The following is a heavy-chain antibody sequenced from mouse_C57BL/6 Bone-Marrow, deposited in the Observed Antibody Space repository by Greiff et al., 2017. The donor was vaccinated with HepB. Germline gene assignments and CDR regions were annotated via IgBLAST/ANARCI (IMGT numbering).Heavy chain of an antibody. J-gene: IGHJ1*03. V-gene: IGHV3-1*01. CDR3: SRGITTVVADWYFDV. Sequence: EVKLMESGPGMVKPSQSLSLTCTVTGYSITSGYDWHWIRHFPGNKLEWMGYISYSGSTNYNPSLKSRISITHDTSKNHFFLKLNSVTTEDTATYYCSRGITTVVADWYFDVWGTGTTVTVSS. CDR2: ISYSGST. D-gene: IGHD1-1*01. CDR1: GYSITSGYD.